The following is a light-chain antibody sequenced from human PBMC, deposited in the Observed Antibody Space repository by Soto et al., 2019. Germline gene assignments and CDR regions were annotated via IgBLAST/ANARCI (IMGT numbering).Light chain of an antibody. CDR2: AAS. Sequence: DIQMTQSPSSLSASAGDRVTITCRASQSISSYLNWYQQKPGKAPKLLIYAASSLQSGVPSRFNGSGSGTDFTLTISSLQPEDFATYYCQQSYSTPWTFGQGTKVDIK. J-gene: IGKJ1*01. V-gene: IGKV1-39*01. CDR1: QSISSY. CDR3: QQSYSTPWT.